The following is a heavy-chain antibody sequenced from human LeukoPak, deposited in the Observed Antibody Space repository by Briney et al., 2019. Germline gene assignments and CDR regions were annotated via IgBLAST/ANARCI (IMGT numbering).Heavy chain of an antibody. CDR1: GYTFTSYG. D-gene: IGHD6-6*01. Sequence: ASVKVSCKASGYTFTSYGISWVRQATGQGLEWMGWMNPNSGNTGYAQKFQGRVTMTRNTSISTAYMELSSLRSEDTAVYYCARERGSSSSFDYWGQGTLVTVSS. J-gene: IGHJ4*02. V-gene: IGHV1-8*02. CDR2: MNPNSGNT. CDR3: ARERGSSSSFDY.